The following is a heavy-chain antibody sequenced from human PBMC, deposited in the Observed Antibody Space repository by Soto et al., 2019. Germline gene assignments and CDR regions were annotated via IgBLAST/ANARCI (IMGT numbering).Heavy chain of an antibody. CDR1: GFTFSDHY. J-gene: IGHJ6*03. V-gene: IGHV3-72*01. CDR3: ARAGYDFWSGYFYYYYYMDV. Sequence: GGSLRLSCAASGFTFSDHYMDWVRQAPGKGLEWVGRTRNKANSYTTEYAASVKGRFTILRDDSKNSLYLQMNSLKTEDTAVYYCARAGYDFWSGYFYYYYYMDVWGKGTTVTVSS. CDR2: TRNKANSYTT. D-gene: IGHD3-3*01.